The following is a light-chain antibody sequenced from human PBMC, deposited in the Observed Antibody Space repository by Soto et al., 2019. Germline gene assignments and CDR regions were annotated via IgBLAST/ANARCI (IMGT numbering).Light chain of an antibody. CDR2: RAS. V-gene: IGKV3-20*01. J-gene: IGKJ2*01. CDR3: QQYGRSSAT. CDR1: QNIYSN. Sequence: EIVMTQSPATLSVSPGERATLSCRASQNIYSNVAWYQQRPGQAPRLLIYRASHRATGIPDRFSGSGSGTNFTLTISRLEPEDFAVYYCQQYGRSSATFGQGTKLEIK.